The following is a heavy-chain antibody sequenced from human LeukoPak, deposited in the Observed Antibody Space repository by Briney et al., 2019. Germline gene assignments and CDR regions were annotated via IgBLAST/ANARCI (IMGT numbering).Heavy chain of an antibody. CDR2: IYSDGT. Sequence: NSSETLSLTCTVSGGSISSTNYYWGWIRQPPGKGLEWIGSIYSDGTYYNPSLKSRIAMSVDTFKNQFSLSLRSVTATDTAVYYCARHYYAGSGTYRPFDYWGQGTLVTVAS. V-gene: IGHV4-39*01. D-gene: IGHD3-10*01. CDR3: ARHYYAGSGTYRPFDY. CDR1: GGSISSTNYY. J-gene: IGHJ4*02.